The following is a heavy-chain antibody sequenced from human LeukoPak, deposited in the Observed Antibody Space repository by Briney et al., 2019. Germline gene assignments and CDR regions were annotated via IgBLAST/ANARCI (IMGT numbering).Heavy chain of an antibody. J-gene: IGHJ4*02. CDR3: ARDWVVVG. Sequence: PGGSLRLSCAASGFTFRSYNINWVRQAPGKGLEWVSAIYSGGSTYYADSVKGRFTISRDNSKNTLYLQMNSLRAEDTAVYYCARDWVVVGWGQGTLVTVSS. D-gene: IGHD2-15*01. V-gene: IGHV3-53*01. CDR1: GFTFRSYN. CDR2: IYSGGST.